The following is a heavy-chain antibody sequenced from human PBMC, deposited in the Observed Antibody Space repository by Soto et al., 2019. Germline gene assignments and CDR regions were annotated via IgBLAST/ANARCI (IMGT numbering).Heavy chain of an antibody. CDR3: ARGREKARHYFDY. V-gene: IGHV1-69*01. J-gene: IGHJ4*02. CDR2: IIPVFGTA. Sequence: QVQLVQSGAEVKKPGSSVKVSCKASGGIFSNYAISWVRQAHGQGLEWMGGIIPVFGTANYAQKFQGRVTITADESTNTAYMEVSSLRSEDTAVYYCARGREKARHYFDYWGQGTLVTVSS. D-gene: IGHD1-26*01. CDR1: GGIFSNYA.